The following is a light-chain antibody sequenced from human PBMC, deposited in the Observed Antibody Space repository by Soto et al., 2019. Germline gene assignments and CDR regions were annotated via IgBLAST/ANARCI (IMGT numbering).Light chain of an antibody. CDR2: ANS. J-gene: IGLJ3*02. Sequence: QSVLTQPPSVSGAPGQRVTISCTGSSSYIGAGYDVHWYQQLPGTAPKLLIYANSNRPSGVPDRFSGSKSGTSASLAITGLRAEDEADYYCQSYDSSLSGWVFGGGTKLTVL. CDR3: QSYDSSLSGWV. V-gene: IGLV1-40*01. CDR1: SSYIGAGYD.